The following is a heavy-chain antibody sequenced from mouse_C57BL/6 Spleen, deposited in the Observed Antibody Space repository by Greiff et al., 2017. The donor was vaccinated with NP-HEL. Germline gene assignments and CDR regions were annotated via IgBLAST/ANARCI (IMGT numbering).Heavy chain of an antibody. J-gene: IGHJ4*01. CDR1: GYTFTSYG. CDR3: SRDTVVAGQAMDY. D-gene: IGHD1-1*01. Sequence: QVQLQQSGAELARPGASVKLSCKASGYTFTSYGISWVKQRPGQGLEWIGEIYPGSGSTNYNEKFKGKATLTADKSSSTAYMELRSLTSEDSAVDFCSRDTVVAGQAMDYWGQGTSVTVSS. CDR2: IYPGSGST. V-gene: IGHV1-81*01.